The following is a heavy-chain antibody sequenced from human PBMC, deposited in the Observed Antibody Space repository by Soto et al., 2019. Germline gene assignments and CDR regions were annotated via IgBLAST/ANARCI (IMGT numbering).Heavy chain of an antibody. CDR3: ASPVRRGYYYYGMDV. CDR1: GGSVSSGSYY. Sequence: QVQLQESGPGLVKPSETLSLTCTVSGGSVSSGSYYWSWIRQPPGKGLEWIGYIYYSGSTNYNPSLKSGVTISVETSKNQFSLKLSSVTAADTAVYYCASPVRRGYYYYGMDVWGQGTTVTVSS. CDR2: IYYSGST. J-gene: IGHJ6*02. V-gene: IGHV4-61*01.